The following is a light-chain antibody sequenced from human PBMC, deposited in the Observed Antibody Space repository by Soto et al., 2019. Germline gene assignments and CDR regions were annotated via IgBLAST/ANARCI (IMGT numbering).Light chain of an antibody. CDR1: QNIRGNE. J-gene: IGKJ1*01. Sequence: EVVLTQSPGALSLSPGEGVTLSCRASQNIRGNELAWYRQKRGQAPRLLIYGGSSRAEGIPDRVSGRGTGTNCALTISRLEPEDSAVYCQAYGTSHPWTFGQGTKLEIK. CDR2: GGS. V-gene: IGKV3-20*01. CDR3: QAYGTSHPWT.